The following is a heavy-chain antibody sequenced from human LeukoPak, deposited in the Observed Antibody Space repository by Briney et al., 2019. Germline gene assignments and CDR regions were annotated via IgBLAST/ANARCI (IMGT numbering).Heavy chain of an antibody. J-gene: IGHJ4*02. Sequence: GSLSLSCAASGFTFTTYSMNWVRQAPGKGLEWVSTISGSSRYIYFADSVRGRFTISRDNAKNSLYLQMNSLRAEDKAVYYCARSLNSGAYGNDYWGQGTVVTVSS. V-gene: IGHV3-21*01. CDR2: ISGSSRYI. CDR1: GFTFTTYS. D-gene: IGHD4-17*01. CDR3: ARSLNSGAYGNDY.